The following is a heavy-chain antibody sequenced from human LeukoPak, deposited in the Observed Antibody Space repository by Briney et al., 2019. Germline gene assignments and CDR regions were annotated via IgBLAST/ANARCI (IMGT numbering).Heavy chain of an antibody. Sequence: GGSLRLSCAASGFTFSSYSMNWVRQAPGKGLEWVSSISSSSSYIYYADSVKGRFTISRDNAKNSLYLQMNSLRAEDTAVYYCAGMADSDFWSGYYYNYYGMDVWGQGTTVTVSS. CDR1: GFTFSSYS. J-gene: IGHJ6*02. CDR3: AGMADSDFWSGYYYNYYGMDV. V-gene: IGHV3-21*01. CDR2: ISSSSSYI. D-gene: IGHD3-3*01.